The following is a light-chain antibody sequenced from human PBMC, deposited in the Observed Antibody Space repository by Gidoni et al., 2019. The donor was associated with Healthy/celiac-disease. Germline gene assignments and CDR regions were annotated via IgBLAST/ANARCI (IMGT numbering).Light chain of an antibody. CDR1: QSVSSN. V-gene: IGKV3-15*01. Sequence: ELVMTQSPATLSVSPGERATLSCRASQSVSSNLAWYQQKPGQAPRLLIYGASTRATGIPARFSGSVSGTEFTLTISSLQSEDFAVYYCQQYNNWPRVFGGGTKVEIK. J-gene: IGKJ4*01. CDR3: QQYNNWPRV. CDR2: GAS.